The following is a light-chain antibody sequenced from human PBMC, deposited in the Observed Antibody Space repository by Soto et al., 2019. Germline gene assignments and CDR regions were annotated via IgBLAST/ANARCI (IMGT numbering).Light chain of an antibody. CDR3: QQYNSYPIT. J-gene: IGKJ3*01. CDR1: QSISSR. V-gene: IGKV1-5*01. Sequence: DIQMTQSPSTLSASVGDRVTITCRASQSISSRLAWYQQKPGKAPKLLIYDASSLESGVPSRFSGSGSGTEFTLTISSLQPDDFATDYCQQYNSYPITFGPGTKVDIK. CDR2: DAS.